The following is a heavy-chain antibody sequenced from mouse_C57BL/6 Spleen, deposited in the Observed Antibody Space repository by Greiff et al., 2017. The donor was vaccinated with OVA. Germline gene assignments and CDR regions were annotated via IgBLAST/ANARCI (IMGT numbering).Heavy chain of an antibody. Sequence: VQLQQSGPELVKPGASVKISCKASGYTFTDYYMNWVKQSHGKSLEWIGDINPNNGGTSYNQTFKGKATLTVDKSSSTAYMELRSLTSEDSAVYYCARCGTVVATGYFDVWGTGTTVTVSS. D-gene: IGHD1-1*01. CDR3: ARCGTVVATGYFDV. CDR1: GYTFTDYY. V-gene: IGHV1-26*01. CDR2: INPNNGGT. J-gene: IGHJ1*03.